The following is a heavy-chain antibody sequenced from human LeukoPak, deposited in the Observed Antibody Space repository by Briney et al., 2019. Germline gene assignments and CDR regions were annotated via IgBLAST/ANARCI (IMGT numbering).Heavy chain of an antibody. V-gene: IGHV1-2*02. Sequence: ASVKVSCKASGYTFTGYYMHWVRQAPGQGLEWMGWINPNSGGTNYAQKFQGTVTMTRDTSTSTVYMELSSLRSEDTAVYYCARGGPVGNYDSSAYYLHWGQGTLVTVSS. J-gene: IGHJ4*02. CDR1: GYTFTGYY. D-gene: IGHD3-22*01. CDR2: INPNSGGT. CDR3: ARGGPVGNYDSSAYYLH.